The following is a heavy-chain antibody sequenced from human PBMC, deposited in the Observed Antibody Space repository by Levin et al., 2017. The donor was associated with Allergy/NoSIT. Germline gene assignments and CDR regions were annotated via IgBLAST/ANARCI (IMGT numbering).Heavy chain of an antibody. D-gene: IGHD6-13*01. CDR3: ARDGVLGGVPFDY. CDR2: INRDGSST. J-gene: IGHJ4*02. V-gene: IGHV3-74*01. CDR1: GFTLSGYW. Sequence: QPGGSLRLSCVASGFTLSGYWMHWVRQAPGKGLVWVSRINRDGSSTNYADSVKGRFTISRDNAKNTLYLQVNSLRAEDTAVYYCARDGVLGGVPFDYWGQGTLVTVSS.